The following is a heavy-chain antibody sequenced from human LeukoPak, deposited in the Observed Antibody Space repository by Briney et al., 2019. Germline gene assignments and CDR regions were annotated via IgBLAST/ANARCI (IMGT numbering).Heavy chain of an antibody. V-gene: IGHV3-74*01. D-gene: IGHD4-17*01. Sequence: GGSLRLSCAASGFTFSTHGMHWVRQAPGKGLVWVSRISYDERQIDYADSVKGRFAISRYNAKNTLYLEMNSLRAEDTAVYYCIRGADRDGRDCHYGCWGPGTLATVSS. J-gene: IGHJ4*02. CDR3: IRGADRDGRDCHYGC. CDR2: ISYDERQI. CDR1: GFTFSTHG.